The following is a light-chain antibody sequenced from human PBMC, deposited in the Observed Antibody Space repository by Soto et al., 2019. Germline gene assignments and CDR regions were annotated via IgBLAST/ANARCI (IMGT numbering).Light chain of an antibody. V-gene: IGLV2-14*01. CDR1: SSDVGGYKY. CDR3: SSYTSNSTLNVV. J-gene: IGLJ2*01. Sequence: QSALTQPASVSGSPGQSITISCTGTSSDVGGYKYVSWYQQHPGKAPKLMIYDVSNRPSGVSNRFSGSTSGNTASLTISGLQAEDEAYYYCSSYTSNSTLNVVFGGGTKLTVL. CDR2: DVS.